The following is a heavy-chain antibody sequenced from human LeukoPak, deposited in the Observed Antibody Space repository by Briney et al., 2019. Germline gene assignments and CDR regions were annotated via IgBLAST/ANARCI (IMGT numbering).Heavy chain of an antibody. CDR2: IYYSGST. V-gene: IGHV4-59*01. D-gene: IGHD5-18*01. CDR3: ASVDTAMVPDI. CDR1: GGSISSYY. Sequence: SETLSLTCTVSGGSISSYYWSWIRQPPGKGLEWIGYIYYSGSTNYNPSLKNRVTISVDTSKNQFSLKLSSVTAADTAVHYCASVDTAMVPDIWGQGTMVTVSS. J-gene: IGHJ3*02.